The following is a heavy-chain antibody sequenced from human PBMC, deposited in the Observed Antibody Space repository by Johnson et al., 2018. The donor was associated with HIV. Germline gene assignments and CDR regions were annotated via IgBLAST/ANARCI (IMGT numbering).Heavy chain of an antibody. CDR2: MYSDGRT. J-gene: IGHJ3*02. Sequence: VQLVESGGGLIQPGGSLRLSCAASGFTISSNYMSWVRQAPGKGLEWVSVMYSDGRTFYADSVKGRFTISRDNSKNTLYLQMNSLRAEDTAVDYCAREGGSGWSTRGDDAFDIWGQGTMVTVSS. CDR3: AREGGSGWSTRGDDAFDI. V-gene: IGHV3-53*01. D-gene: IGHD6-19*01. CDR1: GFTISSNY.